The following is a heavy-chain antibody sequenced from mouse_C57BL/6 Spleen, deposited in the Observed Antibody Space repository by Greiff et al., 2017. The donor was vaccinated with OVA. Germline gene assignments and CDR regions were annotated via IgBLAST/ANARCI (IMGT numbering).Heavy chain of an antibody. V-gene: IGHV1-52*01. Sequence: QVQLQQPGAELVRPGSSVKLSCKASGYTFTSYWMHWVKQRPIQGLEWIGNIDPSDSETHYNQKFKDKATLTVDKSSSTAYMQLSSLTSEDSAVYYCARRSDQDSFDYWGQGTTLTVSS. D-gene: IGHD1-3*01. CDR3: ARRSDQDSFDY. J-gene: IGHJ2*01. CDR2: IDPSDSET. CDR1: GYTFTSYW.